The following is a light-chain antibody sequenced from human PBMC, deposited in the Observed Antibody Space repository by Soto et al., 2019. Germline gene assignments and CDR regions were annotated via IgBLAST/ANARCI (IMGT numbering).Light chain of an antibody. CDR1: SSNIGAGYD. Sequence: QTVVTQPPSVSGAPGQRVTISCTGSSSNIGAGYDVHWYQQLPGTAPKLLIYGNIKRPSGVPDRFSGSKSGTSASLAITGLQADDEADYYCSSSAGRSKRVFGGGTKLTVL. CDR3: SSSAGRSKRV. CDR2: GNI. J-gene: IGLJ3*02. V-gene: IGLV1-40*01.